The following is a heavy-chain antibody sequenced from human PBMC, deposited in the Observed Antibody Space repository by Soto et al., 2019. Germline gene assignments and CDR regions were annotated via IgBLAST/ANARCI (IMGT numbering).Heavy chain of an antibody. Sequence: SETLSLTCAVSGGSISSSDWWSWVRQPPGKGLEWIGEIYHSGSTNYNPSLKSRVTISVDKSKNQFSLKLSSVTAADTAVYYCARGQGTRENWFDPWGQGTLVTVSS. J-gene: IGHJ5*02. CDR1: GGSISSSDW. D-gene: IGHD3-10*01. V-gene: IGHV4-4*02. CDR3: ARGQGTRENWFDP. CDR2: IYHSGST.